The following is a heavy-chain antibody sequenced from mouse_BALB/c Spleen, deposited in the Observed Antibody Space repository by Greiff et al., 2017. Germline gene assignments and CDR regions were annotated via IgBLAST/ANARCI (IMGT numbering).Heavy chain of an antibody. CDR1: GFTFSSFG. CDR3: SRSYYGYDSAWFAY. Sequence: EVKLMESGGGLVQPGGSRKLSCAASGFTFSSFGMHWVRQAPEKGLEWVAYISSGSSTIYYADTVKGRFTISRDNPKNTLFLQMTSLRSEDTAMYYCSRSYYGYDSAWFAYWGQGTLVTVSA. CDR2: ISSGSSTI. D-gene: IGHD2-9*01. J-gene: IGHJ3*01. V-gene: IGHV5-17*02.